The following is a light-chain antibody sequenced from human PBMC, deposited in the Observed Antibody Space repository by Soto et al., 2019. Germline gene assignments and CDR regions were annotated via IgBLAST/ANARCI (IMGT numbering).Light chain of an antibody. CDR1: GSDVGGYDF. CDR3: SSFAGRNYAV. Sequence: QSALTPPPSASGSHGQSVSISCTGTGSDVGGYDFVSWYQQRTDKAPKLIIYEVDKRPSGVPDRFSGSKSGNSAYLTVSGLQTEDEADYYCSSFAGRNYAVLGRGTKLTVL. V-gene: IGLV2-8*01. J-gene: IGLJ7*01. CDR2: EVD.